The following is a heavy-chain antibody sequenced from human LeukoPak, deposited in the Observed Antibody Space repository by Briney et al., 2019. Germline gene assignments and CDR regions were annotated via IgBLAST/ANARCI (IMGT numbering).Heavy chain of an antibody. J-gene: IGHJ4*02. D-gene: IGHD3-22*01. CDR1: GYSISSGYY. CDR2: IYHSGST. V-gene: IGHV4-38-2*02. Sequence: SETLSLTCTVSGYSISSGYYWGWIRQPPGKGLEWIGSIYHSGSTYYNPSLKSRVTISVDTSKNQFSLKLSSVTAADTAVYYCACTPYYYDSSGYYPGGYWGQGTLATVSS. CDR3: ACTPYYYDSSGYYPGGY.